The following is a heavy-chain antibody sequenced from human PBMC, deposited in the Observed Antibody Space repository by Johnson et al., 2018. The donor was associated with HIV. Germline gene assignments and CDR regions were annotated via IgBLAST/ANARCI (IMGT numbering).Heavy chain of an antibody. CDR3: AKSPGKDNGGNSGGIDF. D-gene: IGHD4-23*01. CDR2: ISSNGGST. CDR1: GFTFSSYA. J-gene: IGHJ3*01. Sequence: VQLVESGGGVVQPGGSLRLSCAASGFTFSSYAMHWVRQAPGKGLEYVSGISSNGGSTYYAKSVKGRFTISRDNSKNTLYLQMGSLRAEDMAVYYCAKSPGKDNGGNSGGIDFWGQGTRVTVSS. V-gene: IGHV3-64*01.